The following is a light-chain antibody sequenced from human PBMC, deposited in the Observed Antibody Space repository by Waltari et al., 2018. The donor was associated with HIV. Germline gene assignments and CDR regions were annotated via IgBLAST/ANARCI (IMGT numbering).Light chain of an antibody. V-gene: IGKV3-20*01. CDR2: GAS. Sequence: EIALPQSPGTLSLSPGERATLSCRASQTISSTYLAWYQQKPGQAPRLLIYGASSRATGISDRFSGSGSGTDFTLTISSLEPEDCAVYYCQQYIGSPRTFGQGTKVELK. CDR3: QQYIGSPRT. J-gene: IGKJ1*01. CDR1: QTISSTY.